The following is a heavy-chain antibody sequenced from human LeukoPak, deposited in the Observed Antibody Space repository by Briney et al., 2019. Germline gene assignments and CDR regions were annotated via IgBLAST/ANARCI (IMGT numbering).Heavy chain of an antibody. CDR3: TTDPGEAPFDY. Sequence: GGSLRLSCAASGFAFSNAWMSWVRQAPGKGLEWVGRIKSKTDGGTTDYAAPVKGRFTISRDDSKNTLYLQMNSLKTEDTAVYYCTTDPGEAPFDYWGQGTLVTVSS. J-gene: IGHJ4*02. V-gene: IGHV3-15*01. CDR2: IKSKTDGGTT. CDR1: GFAFSNAW.